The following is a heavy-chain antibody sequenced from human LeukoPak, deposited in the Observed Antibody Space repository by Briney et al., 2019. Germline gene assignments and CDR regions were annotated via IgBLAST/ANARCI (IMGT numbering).Heavy chain of an antibody. CDR3: ARVRDGYNSPFDY. CDR2: ISSSDSTI. Sequence: GGSLRLSCAASGFTFSDYYMSWIRQAPGKGLEWVSYISSSDSTIYYADSVKGRFTISRDNAKNSLYLQMNSLRAEDTAVYYCARVRDGYNSPFDYWGQGTLVTVSS. D-gene: IGHD5-24*01. J-gene: IGHJ4*02. CDR1: GFTFSDYY. V-gene: IGHV3-11*01.